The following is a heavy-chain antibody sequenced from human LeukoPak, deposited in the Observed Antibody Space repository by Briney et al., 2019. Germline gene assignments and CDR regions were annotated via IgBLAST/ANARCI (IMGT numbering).Heavy chain of an antibody. J-gene: IGHJ5*02. CDR1: GGSISSYY. CDR2: IYYSGST. V-gene: IGHV4-59*01. Sequence: PSETLSLTCTVSGGSISSYYWSWIRQPPGKGLEWIGYIYYSGSTNYNPPLKSRVTISVDTSKNQFSLKLSSVTAADTAVYYCARERSDWFDPWGQGTLVTVSS. CDR3: ARERSDWFDP.